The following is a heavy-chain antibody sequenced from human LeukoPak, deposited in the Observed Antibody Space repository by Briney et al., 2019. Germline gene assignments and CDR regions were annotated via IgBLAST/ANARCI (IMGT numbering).Heavy chain of an antibody. V-gene: IGHV3-30*18. CDR3: AKGPLRGTAAAIDY. J-gene: IGHJ4*02. CDR2: ISYDGRNI. Sequence: GGSLRLSCAASGFTFNNYGMHWVRQAPGKGVEWVAVISYDGRNIHYPDSVKGRFTISRDISTDTLWLQMDSLRTEDTAVYYCAKGPLRGTAAAIDYWGQGTLVTVSP. D-gene: IGHD2-2*01. CDR1: GFTFNNYG.